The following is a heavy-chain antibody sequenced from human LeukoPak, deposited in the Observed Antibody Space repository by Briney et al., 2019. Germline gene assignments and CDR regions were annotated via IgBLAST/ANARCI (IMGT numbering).Heavy chain of an antibody. CDR3: ARDGSSGYFLAY. V-gene: IGHV4-30-2*01. D-gene: IGHD3-22*01. J-gene: IGHJ4*02. CDR2: IYQSGSA. Sequence: SQTLSLTCGVSGASVSSIGYSWSWIRQAPGRGLEWIGYIYQSGSASYNPSLQSRVTISIDKSKNQFSLKLSSVTAADTAVYYCARDGSSGYFLAYWGQGILVTVSS. CDR1: GASVSSIGYS.